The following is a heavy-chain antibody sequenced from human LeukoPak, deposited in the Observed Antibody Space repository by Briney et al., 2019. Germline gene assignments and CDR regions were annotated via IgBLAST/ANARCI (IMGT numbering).Heavy chain of an antibody. D-gene: IGHD3-10*01. J-gene: IGHJ4*02. CDR3: ATDLGLTMIRGVIVQ. Sequence: GGSLRLSCAASGFTFTNAWMTWVRQAPGKGLEWVGRIKSKGDRETTDYAAPVKGRFFMSRDDSRATVFLQMYSLNADDTAVYYCATDLGLTMIRGVIVQWGLGALGTVSS. CDR2: IKSKGDRETT. CDR1: GFTFTNAW. V-gene: IGHV3-15*01.